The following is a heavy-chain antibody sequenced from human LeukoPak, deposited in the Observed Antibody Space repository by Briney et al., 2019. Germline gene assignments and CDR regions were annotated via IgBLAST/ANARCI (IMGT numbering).Heavy chain of an antibody. CDR2: IYYSGST. D-gene: IGHD1-1*01. Sequence: PSQTRSLTCTVSGGSISSGDYYWSWIRQPPGKGLEWIGYIYYSGSTYYNPSLKSRVTISVDTSKNQFSLKLSSVTAADTAVYYCASRNWDHYFDYWGQGTLVTASS. CDR3: ASRNWDHYFDY. J-gene: IGHJ4*02. CDR1: GGSISSGDYY. V-gene: IGHV4-30-4*01.